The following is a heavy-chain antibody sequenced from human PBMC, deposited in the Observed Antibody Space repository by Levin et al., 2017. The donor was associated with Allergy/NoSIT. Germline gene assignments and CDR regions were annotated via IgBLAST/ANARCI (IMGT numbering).Heavy chain of an antibody. J-gene: IGHJ3*02. Sequence: SSETLSLTCAVYGGSFSDHYWSWIRQVPGRGLEWIGEINHSGSTDYNPSLKSRLTISLDTSKNQYSLKLSSVTAANTAVSSCARRDDIWRGYRHRAFDIWGQGTMVTVS. CDR3: ARRDDIWRGYRHRAFDI. D-gene: IGHD3-16*02. CDR1: GGSFSDHY. V-gene: IGHV4-34*01. CDR2: INHSGST.